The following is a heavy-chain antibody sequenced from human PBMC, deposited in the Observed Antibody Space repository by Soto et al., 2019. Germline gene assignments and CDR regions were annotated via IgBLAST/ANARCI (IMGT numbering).Heavy chain of an antibody. D-gene: IGHD1-20*01. J-gene: IGHJ6*03. V-gene: IGHV3-74*01. CDR3: ARAVNFGYYYMDV. CDR1: GFTFSSYW. CDR2: INSDGSST. Sequence: GSLRLSCAASGFTFSSYWMHWVRQAPGKGLVWVSRINSDGSSTSYAGSVKGRFTISRDNAKNTLYLQMNSLRAEDTAVYYCARAVNFGYYYMDVWGKGTTVTVSS.